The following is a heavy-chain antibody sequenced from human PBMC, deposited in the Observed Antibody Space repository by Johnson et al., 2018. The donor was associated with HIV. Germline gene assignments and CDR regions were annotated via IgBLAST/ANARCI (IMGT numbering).Heavy chain of an antibody. J-gene: IGHJ3*02. CDR1: GFTFDDYA. Sequence: VQLVESGGGLVQPGGSLRVSCAASGFTFDDYAMHWVRQAPGKGLEWVSGISWNSGSIGYADSVRGRFTISRDNAKNSLYLQVNSLRADDTAVDYCAKDRQWGPRDAFDIWGQGTMVTVSS. V-gene: IGHV3-9*01. D-gene: IGHD6-19*01. CDR2: ISWNSGSI. CDR3: AKDRQWGPRDAFDI.